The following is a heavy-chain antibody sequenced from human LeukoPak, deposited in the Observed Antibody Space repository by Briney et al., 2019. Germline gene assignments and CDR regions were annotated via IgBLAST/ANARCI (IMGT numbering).Heavy chain of an antibody. CDR3: AGQRYSSSNAYYYYGMDV. CDR2: ITPILGIA. V-gene: IGHV1-69*04. Sequence: SVKVSCKASGGTFSSYAISWVRQAPGQGLEWMGRITPILGIANYAQKFQGRVTITADKSTSTAYMELSSLRSEDTAVYYCAGQRYSSSNAYYYYGMDVWGQGTTATVSS. CDR1: GGTFSSYA. J-gene: IGHJ6*02. D-gene: IGHD6-13*01.